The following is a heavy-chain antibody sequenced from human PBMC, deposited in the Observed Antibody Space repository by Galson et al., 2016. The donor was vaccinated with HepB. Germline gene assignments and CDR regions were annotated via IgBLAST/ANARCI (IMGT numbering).Heavy chain of an antibody. D-gene: IGHD3-9*01. CDR1: GDSISSIGYY. CDR2: IYYTGST. CDR3: ARTSVRSGWIDP. Sequence: GDSISSIGYYWTWIRQPPGKGLEWTGYIYYTGSTYYSSLLKSRLAISIDTSKNQFSLKLNSVTAADTAIYYCARTSVRSGWIDPWGQGILVTVSS. J-gene: IGHJ5*02. V-gene: IGHV4-31*02.